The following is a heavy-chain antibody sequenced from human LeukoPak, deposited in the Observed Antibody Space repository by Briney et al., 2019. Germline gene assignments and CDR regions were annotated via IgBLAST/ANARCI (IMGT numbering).Heavy chain of an antibody. CDR1: GLTFSNAW. D-gene: IGHD3-16*02. CDR2: IKSKTDGGTT. CDR3: TTGPMITFGGVIVITP. Sequence: PGGSLRLSCAASGLTFSNAWMNWVRQAPGKGLEWVGRIKSKTDGGTTDYAAPVKGRFTISRDDSKNTLYLQMNSLKTEDTAVYYCTTGPMITFGGVIVITPWGQGTLVTVSS. V-gene: IGHV3-15*07. J-gene: IGHJ5*02.